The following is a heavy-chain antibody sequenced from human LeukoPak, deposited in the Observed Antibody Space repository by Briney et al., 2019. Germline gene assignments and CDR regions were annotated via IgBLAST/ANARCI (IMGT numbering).Heavy chain of an antibody. Sequence: XSXYAMHXXRQAPGKGXEWVAVISYDGSNKYYADSVKGRFTISRDNSKNTLYLQMNSLRAEDTAVYYCASYVISGSYFDYWGQGTLVTVSS. J-gene: IGHJ4*02. CDR3: ASYVISGSYFDY. CDR2: ISYDGSNK. D-gene: IGHD1-26*01. CDR1: XSXYA. V-gene: IGHV3-30-3*01.